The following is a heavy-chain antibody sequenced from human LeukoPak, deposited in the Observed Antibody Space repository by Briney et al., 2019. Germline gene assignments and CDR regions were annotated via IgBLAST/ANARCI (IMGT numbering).Heavy chain of an antibody. CDR3: AKSHSSGRYPSYFDY. CDR2: ISSSSSYI. V-gene: IGHV3-21*04. D-gene: IGHD6-19*01. CDR1: GFTFSSYS. Sequence: PGGSLRLSCAASGFTFSSYSMNWVRQAPGKGLEWVSSISSSSSYIYYADSVKGRFTISRDNSKNTLYLQMNSLRAEDTAVYYCAKSHSSGRYPSYFDYWGQGTLVTVSS. J-gene: IGHJ4*02.